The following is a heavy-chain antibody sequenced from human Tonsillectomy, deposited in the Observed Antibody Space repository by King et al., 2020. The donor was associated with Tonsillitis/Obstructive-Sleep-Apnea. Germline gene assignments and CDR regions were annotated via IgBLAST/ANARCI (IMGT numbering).Heavy chain of an antibody. CDR2: IDPSDSYT. D-gene: IGHD2-21*02. CDR1: GYSFTNYW. Sequence: QLVQSGAEVKKPGESLRISCKGSGYSFTNYWISWVRQMPGKGLEWMGRIDPSDSYTNYSPSFQGHVTISADKSISTAYLQWSSLKASDTAMYFCAAVLTAIDAFDIWGQGTMVTVSS. CDR3: AAVLTAIDAFDI. V-gene: IGHV5-10-1*03. J-gene: IGHJ3*02.